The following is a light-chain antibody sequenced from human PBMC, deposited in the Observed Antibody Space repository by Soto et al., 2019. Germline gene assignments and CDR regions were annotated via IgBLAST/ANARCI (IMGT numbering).Light chain of an antibody. CDR2: DAS. CDR1: TGDVGAYNF. CDR3: CSYAGSVTWV. J-gene: IGLJ3*02. Sequence: QSALTQPRSVSGSPGQSVTISCTGTTGDVGAYNFVSWYQHHPGKAPKLMIYDASKRPSGVPDRFSASKSGNTASLTISGLPAEDEADYYCCSYAGSVTWVFGGGTKLTVL. V-gene: IGLV2-11*01.